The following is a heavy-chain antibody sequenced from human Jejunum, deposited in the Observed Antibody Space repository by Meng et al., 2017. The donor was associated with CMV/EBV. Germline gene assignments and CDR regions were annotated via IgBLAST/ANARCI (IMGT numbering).Heavy chain of an antibody. Sequence: ASGLTFSNYWMSWVRQAPGKGLEWVANIKEDGSEKYYVDSVKDRFTISRDNAKNSLYLQMNSLRAEDTAVYYCARGSGSTSWGFDPWGQGTLVTVS. D-gene: IGHD2-2*01. CDR2: IKEDGSEK. CDR3: ARGSGSTSWGFDP. J-gene: IGHJ5*02. V-gene: IGHV3-7*01. CDR1: GLTFSNYW.